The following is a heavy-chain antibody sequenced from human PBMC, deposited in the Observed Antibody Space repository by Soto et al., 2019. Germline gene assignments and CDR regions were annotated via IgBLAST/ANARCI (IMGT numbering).Heavy chain of an antibody. CDR1: GSTFPPSG. V-gene: IGHV1-18*04. D-gene: IGHD1-1*01. Sequence: ASVKVSCKASGSTFPPSGISWVRQPPGQGLKWMGWISPYNGTTKYAEKFQGEMTMTTDTATSTAYMDLRSLRSDDTAVYYCARDGERDTGLNFYYYLHGMDAWGQGTRVTVSS. CDR2: ISPYNGTT. CDR3: ARDGERDTGLNFYYYLHGMDA. J-gene: IGHJ6*02.